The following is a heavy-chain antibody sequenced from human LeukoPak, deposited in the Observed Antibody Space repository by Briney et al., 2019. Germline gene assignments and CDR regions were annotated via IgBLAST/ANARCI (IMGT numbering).Heavy chain of an antibody. Sequence: GGSLRLSCVASGITFSNYAASWVHQAPEKGLDWVSVISGSAHKIRYADSVKGRFTISRDNSENIVYLQMNNLRAEDTAVYYCAGRVTGYSSGYVYWGQGTLVTVSS. CDR1: GITFSNYA. V-gene: IGHV3-23*01. D-gene: IGHD5-18*01. CDR3: AGRVTGYSSGYVY. J-gene: IGHJ4*02. CDR2: ISGSAHKI.